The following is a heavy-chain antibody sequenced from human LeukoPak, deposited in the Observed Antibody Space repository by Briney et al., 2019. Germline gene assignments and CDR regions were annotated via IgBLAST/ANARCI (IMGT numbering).Heavy chain of an antibody. CDR1: GGTFSSYA. CDR3: ARALALDYYYYMDV. V-gene: IGHV1-69*05. D-gene: IGHD6-13*01. Sequence: GASVKVSCKASGGTFSSYAISWVRQAPGQGLEWMGGIIPIFGTANYAQKFQGRVTITTDESTSTDYMELSSLRSEDTAVYYCARALALDYYYYMDVWGKGTTVTVSS. J-gene: IGHJ6*03. CDR2: IIPIFGTA.